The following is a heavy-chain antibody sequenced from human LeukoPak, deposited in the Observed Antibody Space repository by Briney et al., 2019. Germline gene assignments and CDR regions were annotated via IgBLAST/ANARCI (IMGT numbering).Heavy chain of an antibody. CDR3: ARRPRDYYDSSGYYVPSYFDY. CDR1: GGSISSSSYY. V-gene: IGHV4-39*01. J-gene: IGHJ4*02. D-gene: IGHD3-22*01. Sequence: PSETLSLTCTVSGGSISSSSYYWGWIRQPPGKGLEWIGSIYYSGSTYYNPSLKSRVTISVDTSKNQFSLKLSSVTAADTAVYYCARRPRDYYDSSGYYVPSYFDYWGQGTLVTVSS. CDR2: IYYSGST.